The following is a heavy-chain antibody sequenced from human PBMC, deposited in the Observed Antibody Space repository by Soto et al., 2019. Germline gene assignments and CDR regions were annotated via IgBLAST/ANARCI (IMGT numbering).Heavy chain of an antibody. Sequence: GGSLRLSCAASGFIFSDHHMDWVRQAPGKGLEWVSAISGSGGSTYYADSVKGRFTISRDNSKNTLYLQMNSLRAEATAVYYCAKDLNSLRFLERYMDGDAFDIWGQGTMVTVSS. J-gene: IGHJ3*02. CDR1: GFIFSDHH. CDR2: ISGSGGST. D-gene: IGHD3-3*01. V-gene: IGHV3-23*01. CDR3: AKDLNSLRFLERYMDGDAFDI.